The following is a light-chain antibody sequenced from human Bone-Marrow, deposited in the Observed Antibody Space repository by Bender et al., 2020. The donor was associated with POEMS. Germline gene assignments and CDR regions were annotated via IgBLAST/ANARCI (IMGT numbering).Light chain of an antibody. CDR1: TSDFGRSH. J-gene: IGLJ3*02. V-gene: IGLV1-44*01. CDR2: INN. CDR3: AAWEDSLNGWV. Sequence: QFVLTQPPSVSGTPGQTVTISCSISTSDFGRSHVHWYQQFPGAAPQLLIYINNQRPSGVPDRFSGSKSGTSASLAISGLQSEDEADYYCAAWEDSLNGWVFGGGTKLTVL.